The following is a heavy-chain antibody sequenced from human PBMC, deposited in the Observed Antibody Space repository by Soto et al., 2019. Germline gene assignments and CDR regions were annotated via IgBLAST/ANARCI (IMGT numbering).Heavy chain of an antibody. CDR3: ARGSGYYYWDDY. D-gene: IGHD3-22*01. Sequence: ASVKVSCKASGYTFTSYAMHWVRQAPGQRLEWMGWINAGNGNTKYSQKLQGRVTITRDTSASTAYMKLSSLRSEDTAVYYCARGSGYYYWDDYWGQGTLVTVSS. J-gene: IGHJ4*02. CDR2: INAGNGNT. V-gene: IGHV1-3*01. CDR1: GYTFTSYA.